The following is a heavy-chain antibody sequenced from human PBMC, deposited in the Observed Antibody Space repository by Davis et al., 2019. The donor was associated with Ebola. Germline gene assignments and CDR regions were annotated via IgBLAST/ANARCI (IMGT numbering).Heavy chain of an antibody. CDR2: INPNSSDT. D-gene: IGHD2-15*01. CDR3: ARDRVCSGATCYSYFDF. CDR1: GYTLTAYY. V-gene: IGHV1-2*04. Sequence: AASVKVSCKASGYTLTAYYIHWVRQAPGQGLEWMGWINPNSSDTKYSQKFHGWANLTRDTPISTAYMELNKLTSEDTSVYYCARDRVCSGATCYSYFDFWGQGTLVTVSS. J-gene: IGHJ4*02.